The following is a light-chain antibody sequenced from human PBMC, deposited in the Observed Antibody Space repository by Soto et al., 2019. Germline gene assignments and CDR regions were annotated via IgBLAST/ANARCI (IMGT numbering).Light chain of an antibody. CDR2: EVS. CDR1: SSDVCGYKY. CDR3: SSYTSSATLV. Sequence: ALPQPASVSWSPGQSITISCTGTSSDVCGYKYVSWYQQHPGKAPKLIIHEVSSRPSGVSSRFSGSKSGNTASLTISGLQAEDEADYYCSSYTSSATLVFGVGTKSPS. J-gene: IGLJ2*01. V-gene: IGLV2-14*01.